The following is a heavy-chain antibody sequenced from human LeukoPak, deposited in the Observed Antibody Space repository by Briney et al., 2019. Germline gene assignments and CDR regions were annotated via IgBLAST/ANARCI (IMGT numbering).Heavy chain of an antibody. D-gene: IGHD3-22*01. Sequence: GASVKVSCKASGYTFTGYYMHWVRQAPGQGLEWMGWINPNSSGTNYAQKFQGRVTMTRDTSISTAYMELSRLRSDDTAVYYCARVYPYYASSGYFDYWGQGTLVTVSS. CDR3: ARVYPYYASSGYFDY. V-gene: IGHV1-2*02. CDR1: GYTFTGYY. CDR2: INPNSSGT. J-gene: IGHJ4*02.